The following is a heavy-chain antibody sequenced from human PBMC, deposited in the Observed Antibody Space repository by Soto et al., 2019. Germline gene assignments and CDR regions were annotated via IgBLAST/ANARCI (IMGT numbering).Heavy chain of an antibody. CDR3: AGIAVAAHLFLDY. CDR1: GGSISSGDYY. J-gene: IGHJ4*02. Sequence: QVQLQESGPGLVKPSQTLSLTCTVSGGSISSGDYYWRWIRQPPGKGLEWIGYIYYSGSTYYNPSLKSRVTISVDTSKNQFSLKLSSVTAADTAVYYCAGIAVAAHLFLDYWGQGTLVTVSS. D-gene: IGHD6-19*01. CDR2: IYYSGST. V-gene: IGHV4-30-4*01.